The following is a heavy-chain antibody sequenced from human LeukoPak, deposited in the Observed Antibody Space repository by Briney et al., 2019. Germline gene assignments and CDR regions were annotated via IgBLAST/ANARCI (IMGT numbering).Heavy chain of an antibody. CDR1: GGSISSYY. CDR3: ARGVLDYYDSSGYYYPGGYYFDY. J-gene: IGHJ4*02. V-gene: IGHV4-4*07. CDR2: IYTSGST. D-gene: IGHD3-22*01. Sequence: SETLSLTCTVSGGSISSYYWSWIRQPAGKGLEWIGRIYTSGSTNYNPSLKSRVTMSVDTSKNQLSLKLSSVTAADTAVYYCARGVLDYYDSSGYYYPGGYYFDYWGQGTLVTVSS.